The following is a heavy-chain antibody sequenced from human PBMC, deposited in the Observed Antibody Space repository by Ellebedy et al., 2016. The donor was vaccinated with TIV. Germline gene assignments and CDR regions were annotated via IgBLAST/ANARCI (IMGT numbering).Heavy chain of an antibody. V-gene: IGHV4-4*02. Sequence: SETLSLXCTVSGDSISTHNWWSWVHQPPGKGLEWIAEIHHGGSTNYNPSLKSRVTISVDRSNNHFSLKMNSMTAADTAVYYCAAKGVVSRTFDIWGQGTMAAVSS. CDR2: IHHGGST. CDR3: AAKGVVSRTFDI. J-gene: IGHJ3*02. D-gene: IGHD2-15*01. CDR1: GDSISTHNW.